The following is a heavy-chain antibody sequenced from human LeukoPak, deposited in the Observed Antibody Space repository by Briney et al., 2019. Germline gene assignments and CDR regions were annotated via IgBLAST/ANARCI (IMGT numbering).Heavy chain of an antibody. V-gene: IGHV3-48*03. J-gene: IGHJ4*02. CDR1: GFTFSSYE. D-gene: IGHD3-22*01. Sequence: GGSLRLSCAASGFTFSSYEMNWVRQAPGKGLEWVSYISSSGTTIYYADSVKGRFTISRDNAKNSLYLQMNSLRAEDTAVYYCARGGTDYYDSSGYYGYWGQGTLVTVSS. CDR3: ARGGTDYYDSSGYYGY. CDR2: ISSSGTTI.